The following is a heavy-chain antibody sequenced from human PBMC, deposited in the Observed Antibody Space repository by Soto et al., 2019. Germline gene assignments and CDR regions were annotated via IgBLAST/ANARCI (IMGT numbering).Heavy chain of an antibody. Sequence: GGSMRLSCAAFGFTFSSSVMSWVPQAPGKGLEWVSTISGSGGNTYYADSVKGRFTISRDNSKNTLYMQMNSLRAEDTAVYYCAKDPSLLVIVTFDYWGQGTRVTVSS. D-gene: IGHD3-22*01. J-gene: IGHJ4*02. CDR2: ISGSGGNT. V-gene: IGHV3-23*01. CDR3: AKDPSLLVIVTFDY. CDR1: GFTFSSSV.